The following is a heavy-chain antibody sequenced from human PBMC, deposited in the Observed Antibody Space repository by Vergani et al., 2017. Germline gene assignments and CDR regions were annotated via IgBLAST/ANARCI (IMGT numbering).Heavy chain of an antibody. Sequence: QVQLVESGGGVVQPGRSLRLSCAASGFTFSSYGMHWVRQAPGKGLEWVAVIWYDGSNKYYADSVKGRFTIARDNSKNTLYLQMNSLRAEDTAVYYCARCSRPYYNFWSGYYVEDYYYMDVWGKGTTVTVSS. V-gene: IGHV3-33*01. CDR3: ARCSRPYYNFWSGYYVEDYYYMDV. D-gene: IGHD3-3*01. J-gene: IGHJ6*03. CDR2: IWYDGSNK. CDR1: GFTFSSYG.